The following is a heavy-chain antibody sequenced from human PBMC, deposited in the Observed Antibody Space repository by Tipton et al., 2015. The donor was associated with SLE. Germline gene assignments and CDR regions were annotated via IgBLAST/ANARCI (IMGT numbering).Heavy chain of an antibody. Sequence: TLSLTCTVSGGSISSHYWSWIRQPPGKGLEWIGEINHSGSTNYNPSLKSRVTISVDTSKNQFSLKLSSVTAADTAVYYCASQGWGYSSFWGQGTMVTVSS. CDR1: GGSISSHY. J-gene: IGHJ3*01. V-gene: IGHV4-34*01. CDR2: INHSGST. CDR3: ASQGWGYSSF. D-gene: IGHD6-19*01.